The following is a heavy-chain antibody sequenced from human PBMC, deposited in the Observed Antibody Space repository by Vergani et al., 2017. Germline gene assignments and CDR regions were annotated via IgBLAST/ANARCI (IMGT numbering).Heavy chain of an antibody. V-gene: IGHV1-24*01. J-gene: IGHJ4*02. CDR1: GYSLTELT. CDR2: FDPEHGEV. D-gene: IGHD3-22*01. CDR3: AIVTYYYVSIGYHLDY. Sequence: QVQLVQSGSEVRKPGASVKVSCQVSGYSLTELTIHWVRQAPGKGLEWMGGFDPEHGEVTFAHHIQGRVTMTEDRSTDTAYMELSSLRPEDTALYYCAIVTYYYVSIGYHLDYWGQGTLVTVSS.